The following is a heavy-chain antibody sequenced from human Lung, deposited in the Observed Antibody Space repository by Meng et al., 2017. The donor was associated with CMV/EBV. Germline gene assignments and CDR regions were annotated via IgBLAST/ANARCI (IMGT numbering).Heavy chain of an antibody. J-gene: IGHJ6*02. V-gene: IGHV4-59*01. Sequence: SETLSLXXTVPGGSISSYYWSWIRQPPGKGLEWIGYIYYSGSTNYNPSLKSRVTISVDTSKNQFSLKLSSVTAADTAVYYCARFTIFGVVMDGMDVWGQGTTVTVSS. CDR2: IYYSGST. CDR3: ARFTIFGVVMDGMDV. CDR1: GGSISSYY. D-gene: IGHD3-3*01.